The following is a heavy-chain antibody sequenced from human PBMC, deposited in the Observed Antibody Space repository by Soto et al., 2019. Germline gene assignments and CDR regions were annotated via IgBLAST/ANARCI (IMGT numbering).Heavy chain of an antibody. J-gene: IGHJ6*02. Sequence: QDHLVQSGAEVKQPGASVKVSCKASDYTFDNYGINWVRQAPGQGPEWMGWISPYKGSQKFSEKFQGRVTMTTDASTTTAYMELRSLRSDDTAVYYCARNPRTSWPPLYGMDVWGQGTTVTVSS. CDR3: ARNPRTSWPPLYGMDV. D-gene: IGHD4-17*01. CDR2: ISPYKGSQ. CDR1: DYTFDNYG. V-gene: IGHV1-18*01.